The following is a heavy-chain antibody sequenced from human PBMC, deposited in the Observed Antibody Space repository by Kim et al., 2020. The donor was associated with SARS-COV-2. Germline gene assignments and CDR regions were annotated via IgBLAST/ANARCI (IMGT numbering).Heavy chain of an antibody. CDR3: AREGNIVATDYDSSGYGAFDI. J-gene: IGHJ3*02. CDR1: GFTFSSYS. V-gene: IGHV3-21*01. Sequence: GGSLRLSCAASGFTFSSYSMNWVRQAPGKGLEWVSSISSSSYIYYADSVKGRFTISRDNAKNSLYLQMNSLRAEDTAVYYCAREGNIVATDYDSSGYGAFDIWGQGTMVTVSS. CDR2: ISSSSYI. D-gene: IGHD3-22*01.